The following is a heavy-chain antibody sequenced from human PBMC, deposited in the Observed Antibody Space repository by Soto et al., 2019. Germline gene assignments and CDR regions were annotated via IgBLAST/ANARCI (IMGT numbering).Heavy chain of an antibody. J-gene: IGHJ4*02. CDR1: GFTFSSYG. Sequence: QVQLVESGGGVVQPGRSLRLSCAASGFTFSSYGMHRVRQAPGKGLEWVAVISYDGSNKYYADSVKGRFTISRDNSKNTLYLQMNSLRAEDTAVYYCAKSASDYQFDYWGQGTLVTVSS. V-gene: IGHV3-30*18. D-gene: IGHD4-17*01. CDR3: AKSASDYQFDY. CDR2: ISYDGSNK.